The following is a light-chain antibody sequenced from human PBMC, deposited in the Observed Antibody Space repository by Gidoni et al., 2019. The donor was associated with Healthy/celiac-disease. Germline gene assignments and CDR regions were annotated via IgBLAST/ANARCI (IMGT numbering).Light chain of an antibody. V-gene: IGKV3-20*01. CDR2: GPS. J-gene: IGKJ1*01. CDR3: QQYSSLTWT. CDR1: QNLNSNS. Sequence: EIVLTPSPGTLSLSPGERATLSCRASQNLNSNSLAWYQQKPGQAPRLRIYGPSSRATGISDRFSGSGSGTDFTLTISRLDPGDSAVYYCQQYSSLTWTFGQGTKVEVK.